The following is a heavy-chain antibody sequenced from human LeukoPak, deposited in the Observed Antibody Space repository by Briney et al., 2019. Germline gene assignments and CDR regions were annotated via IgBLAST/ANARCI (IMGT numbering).Heavy chain of an antibody. CDR3: ARTGDQTFDY. V-gene: IGHV3-30-3*01. D-gene: IGHD2-21*02. CDR1: GFTFSNAW. Sequence: GGSLRLSCAASGFTFSNAWMSWVRQAPGKGLEWVAVISYDGSNKYYADSVKGRFTISRDNSKNTLYLQMNSLRAEDTAVYYCARTGDQTFDYWGQGTLVTVSS. J-gene: IGHJ4*02. CDR2: ISYDGSNK.